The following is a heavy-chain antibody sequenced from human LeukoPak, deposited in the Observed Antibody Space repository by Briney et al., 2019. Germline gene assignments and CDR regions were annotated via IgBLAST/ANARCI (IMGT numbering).Heavy chain of an antibody. D-gene: IGHD4/OR15-4a*01. CDR1: GVIFSSFA. J-gene: IGHJ4*02. CDR3: ARRAGAYSHPYDY. CDR2: ISGTGGST. V-gene: IGHV3-23*01. Sequence: PGGSLRLSCEVSGVIFSSFAMNWVRQAPGKGLEWVSAISGTGGSTHYADSVKGRFSISRDNSKNTLYLQMNSLRAEDTAVYYCARRAGAYSHPYDYWGQGTLVTVS.